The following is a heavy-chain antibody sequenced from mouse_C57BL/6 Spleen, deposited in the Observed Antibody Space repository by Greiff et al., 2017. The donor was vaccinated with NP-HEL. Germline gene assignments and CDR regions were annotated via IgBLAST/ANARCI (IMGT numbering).Heavy chain of an antibody. CDR3: ASYYYGQAWFAY. CDR2: IWTGGGT. D-gene: IGHD1-1*01. CDR1: GFSLTSYA. J-gene: IGHJ3*01. Sequence: VKVVESGPGLVAPSQSLSITCTVSGFSLTSYAISWVRQPPGKGLEWLGVIWTGGGTNYNSALKSRLSISKDNSKSQVFLKMNSLQTDDTARYYCASYYYGQAWFAYWGQGTLVTVSA. V-gene: IGHV2-9-1*01.